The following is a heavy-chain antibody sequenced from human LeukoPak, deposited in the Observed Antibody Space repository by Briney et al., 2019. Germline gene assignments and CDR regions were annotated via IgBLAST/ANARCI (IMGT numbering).Heavy chain of an antibody. CDR3: AKDDDTSGHFSYFQD. CDR1: GFTFRNYG. D-gene: IGHD3-3*02. J-gene: IGHJ1*01. V-gene: IGHV3-33*06. Sequence: GGSLRLSRAASGFTFRNYGMNWVRQAPAKGLEWVAGVWHDGSKEYYADSVKGRFTISRDNSKNTVWLQMNSLRAEDTAVYYCAKDDDTSGHFSYFQDWGQGTLVTVTS. CDR2: VWHDGSKE.